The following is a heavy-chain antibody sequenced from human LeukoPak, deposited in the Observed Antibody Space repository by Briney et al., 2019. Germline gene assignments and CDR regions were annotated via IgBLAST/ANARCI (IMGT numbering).Heavy chain of an antibody. CDR2: ISSSSSYI. D-gene: IGHD2-2*01. CDR3: ARYPGYCSSISCYV. J-gene: IGHJ4*02. Sequence: GGSLRLSCAASGFTFSSHGMNWVRQAPGKGLEWVSSISSSSSYIYYADSVKGRFTISRDNAKNSLYLQMNSLRAEDAAVYYCARYPGYCSSISCYVWGQGTLVTVSS. CDR1: GFTFSSHG. V-gene: IGHV3-21*01.